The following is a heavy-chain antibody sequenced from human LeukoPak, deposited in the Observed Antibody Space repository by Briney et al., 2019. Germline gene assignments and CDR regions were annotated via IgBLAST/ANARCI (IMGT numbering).Heavy chain of an antibody. Sequence: PGGSLRLSCVASQFTLCAFAMIWARQAPGKGLEWISYISASSSATYYAESVKGRFTISRDNAEDSLYLQMNSLRAEDTAVYYCARGVGRVGGTFDLWGQGTLVNVSP. V-gene: IGHV3-48*01. CDR1: QFTLCAFA. CDR2: ISASSSAT. J-gene: IGHJ4*02. D-gene: IGHD1-26*01. CDR3: ARGVGRVGGTFDL.